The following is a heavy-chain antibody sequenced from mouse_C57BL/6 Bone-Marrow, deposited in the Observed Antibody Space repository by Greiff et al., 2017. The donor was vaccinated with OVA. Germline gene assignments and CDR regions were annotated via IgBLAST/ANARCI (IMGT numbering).Heavy chain of an antibody. Sequence: QVQLQQSGAELARPGASVKLSCKASGYTFTSCGISWVKQRTGQGLEWIGEIYPRSGNTYYNEKFKGKATLTADKSSSTAYMELRSLTSEDSAVYFCARSNYGAGYFDVWGTGTTVTVSS. V-gene: IGHV1-81*01. CDR3: ARSNYGAGYFDV. CDR2: IYPRSGNT. J-gene: IGHJ1*03. D-gene: IGHD1-1*01. CDR1: GYTFTSCG.